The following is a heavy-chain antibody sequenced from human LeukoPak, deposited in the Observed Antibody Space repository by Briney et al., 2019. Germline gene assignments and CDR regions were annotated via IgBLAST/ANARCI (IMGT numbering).Heavy chain of an antibody. CDR1: GYTFTSYG. D-gene: IGHD1-26*01. Sequence: GASVKVSCKASGYTFTSYGISWVRQAPGQGLEWMGWISAYNGNTNYAQKLQGRVTMTTDTSTSTAYMELRSLRSDDTAVYYCARDPYSGSYSGIEGFGYWGQGTLVTVSS. J-gene: IGHJ4*02. V-gene: IGHV1-18*01. CDR2: ISAYNGNT. CDR3: ARDPYSGSYSGIEGFGY.